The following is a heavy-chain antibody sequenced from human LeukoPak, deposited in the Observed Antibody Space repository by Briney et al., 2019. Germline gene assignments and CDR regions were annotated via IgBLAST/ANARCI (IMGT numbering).Heavy chain of an antibody. CDR1: GGSLSSGDYY. CDR3: ARGYYGSGSYYNFPPLDY. J-gene: IGHJ4*02. CDR2: IYYSGST. D-gene: IGHD3-10*01. V-gene: IGHV4-30-4*01. Sequence: PSQTLSLTCTVSGGSLSSGDYYWGWIRQPPGKGLEWFRYIYYSGSTYYNPSLKSRVTISVDTSKNQFSLKLSSVTAADTAVYYCARGYYGSGSYYNFPPLDYWGQGTLVTVSS.